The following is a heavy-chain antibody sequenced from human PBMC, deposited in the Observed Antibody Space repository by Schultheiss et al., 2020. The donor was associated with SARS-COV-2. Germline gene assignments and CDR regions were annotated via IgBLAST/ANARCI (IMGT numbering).Heavy chain of an antibody. CDR1: GFTFSSYA. CDR2: ISYDGSNK. J-gene: IGHJ6*02. CDR3: AKEIAYSNPLDLYYYYYGMDV. V-gene: IGHV3-30-3*01. Sequence: GESLKISCAASGFTFSSYAMHWVRQAPGKGLEWVAVISYDGSNKYYADSVKGRFTISRDNSKNTLHLQMNSLRAEDTAVYYCAKEIAYSNPLDLYYYYYGMDVWGQGTTVTVSS. D-gene: IGHD4-11*01.